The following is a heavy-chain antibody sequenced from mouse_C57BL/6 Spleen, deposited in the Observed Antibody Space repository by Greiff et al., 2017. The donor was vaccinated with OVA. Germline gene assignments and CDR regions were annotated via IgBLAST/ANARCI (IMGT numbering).Heavy chain of an antibody. J-gene: IGHJ1*03. CDR3: VREGAVVTTVVATDWYFDV. CDR2: IRSKSSNYAT. Sequence: EVQRVESGGGLVQPKGSLKLSCAASGFTFNTYAMHWVRQAPGTGLEWVARIRSKSSNYATYYADSVKDRFTISRDDSQSMLYLQMNNLKTEDTAMYYCVREGAVVTTVVATDWYFDVWGTGTTVTVSS. V-gene: IGHV10-3*01. D-gene: IGHD1-1*01. CDR1: GFTFNTYA.